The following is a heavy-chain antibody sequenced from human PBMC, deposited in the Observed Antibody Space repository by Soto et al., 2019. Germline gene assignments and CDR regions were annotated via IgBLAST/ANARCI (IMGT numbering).Heavy chain of an antibody. V-gene: IGHV1-8*01. CDR2: MNPNSGNT. D-gene: IGHD4-17*01. J-gene: IGHJ5*02. CDR3: ARGIKYGAYSRWFDP. Sequence: QVQLVQSGAEVKKPGASVKVSCTASGYTFTSYDINWVRQATGQGLEYLGWMNPNSGNTAYVQKFQGRVTMTWDTSITPAYMELSCLRSEDTAVYFCARGIKYGAYSRWFDPWGQGTLVTVSS. CDR1: GYTFTSYD.